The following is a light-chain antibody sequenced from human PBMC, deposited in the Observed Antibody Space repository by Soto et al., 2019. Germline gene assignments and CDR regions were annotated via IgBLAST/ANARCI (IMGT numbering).Light chain of an antibody. CDR3: QQYGSSPIT. CDR1: QSIRSNY. V-gene: IGKV3-20*01. Sequence: EIVMTQSTATLSVSPGERATLSCRASQSIRSNYLAWYQQKPGQAPRFLIYGAFSRATGIPDRFSGSGSETDFTLTISRLEPEDFALYYCQQYGSSPITFGQGTRLEI. CDR2: GAF. J-gene: IGKJ5*01.